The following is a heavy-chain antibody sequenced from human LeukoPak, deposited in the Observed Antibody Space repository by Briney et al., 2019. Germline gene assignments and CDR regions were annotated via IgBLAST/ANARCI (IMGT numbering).Heavy chain of an antibody. Sequence: ASVKVSCKASGYTFSNYGISWVRQAPGLGLEWMGWTSYNGNTNYAQKFQDRVTMTTDTSTTTAYMELSSLESDDTAVYYCARHSGSGWQALGYWGQGTLVTVSS. V-gene: IGHV1-18*04. CDR3: ARHSGSGWQALGY. D-gene: IGHD6-19*01. CDR1: GYTFSNYG. CDR2: TSYNGNT. J-gene: IGHJ4*02.